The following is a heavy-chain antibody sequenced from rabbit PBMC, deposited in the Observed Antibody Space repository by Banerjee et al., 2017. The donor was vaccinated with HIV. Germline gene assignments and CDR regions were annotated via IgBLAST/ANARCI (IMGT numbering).Heavy chain of an antibody. Sequence: QEQLEESGGDLVQPEGSLTLTCTASGFSFSSNYLLCWVRQAPGKGLEWIACIYTDNSGSTYYASWAKGRFTISKTSSTTVTLQMTSLTAADTATYFCARDLAWTGVSAFAGYFDLWGPGTLVTVS. D-gene: IGHD4-2*01. CDR2: IYTDNSGST. J-gene: IGHJ4*01. CDR3: ARDLAWTGVSAFAGYFDL. CDR1: GFSFSSNYL. V-gene: IGHV1S45*01.